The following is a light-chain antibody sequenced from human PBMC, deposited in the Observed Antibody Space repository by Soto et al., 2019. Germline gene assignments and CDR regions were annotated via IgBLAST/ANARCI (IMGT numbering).Light chain of an antibody. CDR1: QSVSTY. V-gene: IGKV3-11*01. Sequence: EVVLTQSPATLSLSPGERATLSCRASQSVSTYLAWYQQKPGQPPRLLIYGASNRATGTPARFSGSGSGTDFTLTNSSLEPEDFAVYYCHQRSNWPPFTFGPGTKVEIK. CDR2: GAS. J-gene: IGKJ3*01. CDR3: HQRSNWPPFT.